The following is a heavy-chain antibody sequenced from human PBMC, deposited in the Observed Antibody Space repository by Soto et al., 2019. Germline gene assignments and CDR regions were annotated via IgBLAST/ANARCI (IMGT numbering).Heavy chain of an antibody. CDR1: GFTFTNAW. J-gene: IGHJ3*02. V-gene: IGHV3-15*01. Sequence: EEQLVESGGGLVKPGGSLRLSCAASGFTFTNAWMSWVRQAPGMGLEWVGRIKSKSDGGTTDYAAPVKGRFTISRLDSKNKLYPLMNRLKTGDTAVDYLAPGRGRFTDGLAAFDIWGQGTMVTVSS. CDR2: IKSKSDGGTT. CDR3: APGRGRFTDGLAAFDI. D-gene: IGHD3-10*01.